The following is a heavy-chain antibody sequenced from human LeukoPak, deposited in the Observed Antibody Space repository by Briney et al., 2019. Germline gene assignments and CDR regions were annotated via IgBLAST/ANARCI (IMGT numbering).Heavy chain of an antibody. CDR1: GGSFSGYY. J-gene: IGHJ6*03. CDR2: INHSGST. Sequence: SETLSLTCAVYGGSFSGYYWSWIRQPPGKGLEWIGEINHSGSTKYNPSLKSRVTISVGTSKNQFSLKLSSVTAADTAVYYCVRVGEYSSGWSPRDYYYYYMDVWGKGTTVTVSS. CDR3: VRVGEYSSGWSPRDYYYYYMDV. V-gene: IGHV4-34*01. D-gene: IGHD6-19*01.